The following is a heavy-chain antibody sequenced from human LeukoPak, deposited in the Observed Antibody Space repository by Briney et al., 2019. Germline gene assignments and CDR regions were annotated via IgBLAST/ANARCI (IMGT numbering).Heavy chain of an antibody. Sequence: GGSLRLSCAASGFTFSSYSMNWVRQAPGKGLEWVSYISSSSSTIYYADSVKGRFTISRDNAKNSLYLQMNSLRAEDTAVYYCARDGILWFGELLSHFDYWGQGTLVTVSS. CDR2: ISSSSSTI. V-gene: IGHV3-48*04. D-gene: IGHD3-10*01. J-gene: IGHJ4*02. CDR1: GFTFSSYS. CDR3: ARDGILWFGELLSHFDY.